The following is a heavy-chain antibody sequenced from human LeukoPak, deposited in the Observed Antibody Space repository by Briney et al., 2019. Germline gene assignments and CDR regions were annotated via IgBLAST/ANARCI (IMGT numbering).Heavy chain of an antibody. Sequence: GASVKVSCKTSEYTFTSYDINWVRQATGQGLEWMGYMSPNSGNTGYVQKFQGRVTMTRNTSINTAYMELSSLRSEDTAVYYCARGMTQCMDVWGKGTTVTVSS. CDR1: EYTFTSYD. D-gene: IGHD3-16*01. CDR2: MSPNSGNT. CDR3: ARGMTQCMDV. J-gene: IGHJ6*03. V-gene: IGHV1-8*01.